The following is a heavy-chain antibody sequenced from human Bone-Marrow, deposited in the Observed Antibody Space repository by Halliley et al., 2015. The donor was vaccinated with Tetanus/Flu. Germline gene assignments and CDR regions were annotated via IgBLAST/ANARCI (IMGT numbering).Heavy chain of an antibody. V-gene: IGHV3-23*01. CDR1: GFTFSNYA. Sequence: SLRLSCATSGFTFSNYAMTWVRQAPGRGLQWVSCVSGGGETTHYRDSVKGRFTISRDNSMDTLYLQMHGLRAEDTAIYYCARDLTWGYFDYWGQGILFTVSS. CDR2: VSGGGETT. J-gene: IGHJ4*02. CDR3: ARDLTWGYFDY. D-gene: IGHD1-26*01.